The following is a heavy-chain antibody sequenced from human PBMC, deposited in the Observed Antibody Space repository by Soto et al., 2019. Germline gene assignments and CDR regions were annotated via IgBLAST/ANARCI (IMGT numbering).Heavy chain of an antibody. J-gene: IGHJ4*02. CDR3: ARAGGSGWSLDY. CDR2: ISPSGTTI. CDR1: GFIFSDYY. V-gene: IGHV3-11*01. Sequence: QGQLVESGGGLVKPGGSLRLSCAASGFIFSDYYMTWIRQAPGKGLEWVSYISPSGTTISYADYVKGRFTISRDAAKNSLYLHLNSLRAEDTAVYYCARAGGSGWSLDYWGQGTLVTVSS. D-gene: IGHD6-19*01.